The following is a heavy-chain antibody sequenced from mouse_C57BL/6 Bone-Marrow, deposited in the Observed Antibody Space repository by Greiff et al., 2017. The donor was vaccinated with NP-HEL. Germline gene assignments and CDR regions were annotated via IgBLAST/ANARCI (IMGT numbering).Heavy chain of an antibody. J-gene: IGHJ4*01. CDR2: IYPGNGDT. CDR3: ASGVYYGSSPLYYAMDY. Sequence: QVQLQQSGAELVRPGASVKMSCKASGYTFTSYNMHWVKQTPRQGLEWIGAIYPGNGDTSYNQKFKGKATLTVDKSSSTAYMQLSSLTSEDSAVYFCASGVYYGSSPLYYAMDYWGQGTSVTVSS. CDR1: GYTFTSYN. V-gene: IGHV1-12*01. D-gene: IGHD1-1*01.